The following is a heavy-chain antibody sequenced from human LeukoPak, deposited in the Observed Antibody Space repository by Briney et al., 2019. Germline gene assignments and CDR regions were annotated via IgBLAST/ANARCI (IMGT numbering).Heavy chain of an antibody. Sequence: SETLSLTCTVSGGSISSSTYYWAWVRQPPGKGLEWIASIYYSGTTYYNPSLKSRVTISVDTSRNQFSLNLGSVTAADTAVYYCAAGAKNGNYYWGQGTLVTVSS. D-gene: IGHD2/OR15-2a*01. V-gene: IGHV4-39*07. CDR2: IYYSGTT. CDR1: GGSISSSTYY. J-gene: IGHJ4*02. CDR3: AAGAKNGNYY.